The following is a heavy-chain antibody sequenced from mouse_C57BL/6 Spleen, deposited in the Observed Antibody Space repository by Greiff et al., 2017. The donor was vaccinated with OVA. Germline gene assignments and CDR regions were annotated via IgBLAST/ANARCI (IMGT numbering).Heavy chain of an antibody. V-gene: IGHV1-9*01. CDR3: ARRGKLYYYGSSYGLDY. J-gene: IGHJ2*01. CDR2: ILPGSGST. D-gene: IGHD1-1*01. Sequence: LEESGAELMKPGASVKLSCKATGYTFTGYWIEWVKQRPGHGLEWIGEILPGSGSTNYNEKFKGKATFTADTSSNTAYMQLSSLTTEDSAIYYCARRGKLYYYGSSYGLDYWGQGTTLTVSS. CDR1: GYTFTGYW.